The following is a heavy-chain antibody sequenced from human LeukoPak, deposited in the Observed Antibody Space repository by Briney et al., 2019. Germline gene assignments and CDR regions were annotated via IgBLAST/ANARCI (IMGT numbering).Heavy chain of an antibody. CDR1: GYSISSGYY. CDR3: TRGWLLPTIDY. D-gene: IGHD3-22*01. V-gene: IGHV4-38-2*02. J-gene: IGHJ4*02. Sequence: PSETLSLTCTVSGYSISSGYYWGWIRQPPGKGLEWIGSIYHSGSTNYNPSLKSRVTISVDTSKNQFSLKLSSVTAADTAVYYCTRGWLLPTIDYWGQGTLVTVSS. CDR2: IYHSGST.